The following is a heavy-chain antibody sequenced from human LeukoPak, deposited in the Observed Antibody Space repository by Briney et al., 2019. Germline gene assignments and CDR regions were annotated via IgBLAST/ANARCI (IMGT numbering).Heavy chain of an antibody. V-gene: IGHV4-34*01. CDR1: GGSFSGYY. Sequence: SETLSLTCAVYGGSFSGYYWSWIRQPPGKGLEWIGEINHSGSTNYNPSLKSRVTISVDTSKNQFSLKLSSVTAADTAVYYCARRFRVGSSSSWYYYYYMDVWGKGTTVTVSS. CDR2: INHSGST. D-gene: IGHD6-6*01. CDR3: ARRFRVGSSSSWYYYYYMDV. J-gene: IGHJ6*03.